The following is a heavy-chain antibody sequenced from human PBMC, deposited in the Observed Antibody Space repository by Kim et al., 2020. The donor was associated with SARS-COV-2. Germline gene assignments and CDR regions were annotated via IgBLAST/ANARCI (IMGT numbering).Heavy chain of an antibody. CDR2: IYYSGST. J-gene: IGHJ4*02. CDR1: GGSISSYY. Sequence: SETLSLTCTVSGGSISSYYWSWIRQPPGKGLEWIGYIYYSGSTHYNPSLKSRVTISVDTSKNQFSLKLSSVTAADTAVYYCARALTPGYSTIWGQGTLVTLSS. CDR3: ARALTPGYSTI. D-gene: IGHD6-13*01. V-gene: IGHV4-59*01.